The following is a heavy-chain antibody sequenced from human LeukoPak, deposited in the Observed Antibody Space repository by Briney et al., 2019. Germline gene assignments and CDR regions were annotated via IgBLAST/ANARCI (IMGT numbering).Heavy chain of an antibody. J-gene: IGHJ4*02. D-gene: IGHD2-15*01. Sequence: SETLSLTCTVSGGSISSSSYYWGWIRQPPGRGLEWIGSIYYSGSTYYNPSLKSRVTISVDTSKNQFSLKLSSVTAADTAVYYYARQGYCSGGSCYFSVDYWGQGTLVTVSS. CDR3: ARQGYCSGGSCYFSVDY. CDR2: IYYSGST. V-gene: IGHV4-39*01. CDR1: GGSISSSSYY.